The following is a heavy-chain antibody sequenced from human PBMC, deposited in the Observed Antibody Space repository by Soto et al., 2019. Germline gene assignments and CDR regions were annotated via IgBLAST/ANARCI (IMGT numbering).Heavy chain of an antibody. CDR1: GYTFTSYA. CDR2: INAGNGNT. CDR3: ARTYSSSSSFDY. J-gene: IGHJ4*02. Sequence: ASVKVSCKASGYTFTSYAMHWVRQAPGQRLEWMGWINAGNGNTKYSQEFQGRVTITRDTSASTAYMELSSLRSEDTAVYYCARTYSSSSSFDYWGQGTLVTVSS. V-gene: IGHV1-3*01. D-gene: IGHD6-6*01.